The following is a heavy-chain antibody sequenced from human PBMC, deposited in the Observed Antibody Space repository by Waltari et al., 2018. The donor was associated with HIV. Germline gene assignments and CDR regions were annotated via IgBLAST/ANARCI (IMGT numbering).Heavy chain of an antibody. CDR2: ISVYHGNT. D-gene: IGHD1-26*01. J-gene: IGHJ4*02. V-gene: IGHV1-18*01. CDR3: ARDLYGGSQGAFEY. Sequence: QVNLVQSGAEVKKTGAQVKASCKASCYTFPSYGIIWGRQPPGQGLEWMGWISVYHGNTKYAQKYQGRVTMTTDTSTNTAYMELRSLRSDDTAVYYCARDLYGGSQGAFEYWGQGTLVTVSS. CDR1: CYTFPSYG.